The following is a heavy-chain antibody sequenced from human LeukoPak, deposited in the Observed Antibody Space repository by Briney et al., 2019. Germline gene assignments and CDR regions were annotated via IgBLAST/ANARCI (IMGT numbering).Heavy chain of an antibody. CDR1: GFSLRTRGVG. Sequence: SGPTLVKPPQTLTLTCTFSGFSLRTRGVGVGWIRQPPGKALEWLSLIYWDDDKRYSPSLKSRLTITKDTSKNQVVLTMTNMDPVDTATYYCAHRWYDILTGSRPFDYWGQGTRVTVSS. CDR2: IYWDDDK. D-gene: IGHD3-9*01. CDR3: AHRWYDILTGSRPFDY. J-gene: IGHJ4*02. V-gene: IGHV2-5*02.